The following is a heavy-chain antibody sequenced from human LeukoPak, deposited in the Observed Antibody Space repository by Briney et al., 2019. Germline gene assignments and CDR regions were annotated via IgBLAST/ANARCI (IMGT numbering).Heavy chain of an antibody. CDR3: TTETSGYQTLLFNY. CDR1: GFTFSSYR. D-gene: IGHD3-3*01. J-gene: IGHJ4*02. Sequence: PGGSLRLSCAASGFTFSSYRMNWVRQAPGKGLEWVGRIKSKTDGGTTDYAAPVKGRFTILRDDSKDTLYLQMNSLRTEDTGVYYCTTETSGYQTLLFNYWGQGTLVTVSS. CDR2: IKSKTDGGTT. V-gene: IGHV3-15*01.